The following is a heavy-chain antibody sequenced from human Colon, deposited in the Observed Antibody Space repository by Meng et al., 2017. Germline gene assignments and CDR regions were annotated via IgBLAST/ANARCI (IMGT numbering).Heavy chain of an antibody. CDR3: AKDGGNARNWFDS. D-gene: IGHD2-8*01. J-gene: IGHJ5*01. CDR2: IRSDGITT. Sequence: GESLKISCAASGFTFSNFWMHWVRQTPEKGLEWVSRIRSDGITTTYADSVKGRFSISRDNAKNTLYLQMDSLRAEETGVYYCAKDGGNARNWFDSWGQGTRVTVSS. V-gene: IGHV3-74*01. CDR1: GFTFSNFW.